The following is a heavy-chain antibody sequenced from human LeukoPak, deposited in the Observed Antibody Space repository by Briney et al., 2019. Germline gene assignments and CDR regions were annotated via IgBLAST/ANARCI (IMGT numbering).Heavy chain of an antibody. CDR2: IIPIFGTA. CDR3: ARVGGGKIFYYYYMDV. CDR1: GGTFSSYA. J-gene: IGHJ6*03. D-gene: IGHD4-23*01. Sequence: SVKVSCKASGGTFSSYAISWVRQAPGQGLEWMGGIIPIFGTANYAQKFQGRVTITADKSTSTAYMELSSLRSEDTAVYYCARVGGGKIFYYYYMDVWGKGTTVTVSS. V-gene: IGHV1-69*06.